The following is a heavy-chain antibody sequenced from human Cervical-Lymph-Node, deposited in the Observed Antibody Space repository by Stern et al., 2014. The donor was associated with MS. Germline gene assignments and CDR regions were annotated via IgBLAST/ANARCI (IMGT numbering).Heavy chain of an antibody. J-gene: IGHJ4*02. CDR1: GYTFTAFY. V-gene: IGHV1-2*06. D-gene: IGHD2-21*01. Sequence: QVQLMQSGPEVKKPGASLKVSCKASGYTFTAFYIHWVRQAPGQGLEWMGRINPNNGGTNFPQKFQGRVTMTRDTSISVAYMVLSNLTSDDTAVYYCARDSVVEDLDSWGQGTLVTVSS. CDR2: INPNNGGT. CDR3: ARDSVVEDLDS.